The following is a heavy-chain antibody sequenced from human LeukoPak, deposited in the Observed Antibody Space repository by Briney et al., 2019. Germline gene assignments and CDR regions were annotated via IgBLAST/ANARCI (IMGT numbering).Heavy chain of an antibody. J-gene: IGHJ6*03. CDR3: AKDGYYYGSGSYYEDYYMDV. Sequence: GGSLRLSCAASGFTFSSYGMHWVRQAPGKGLEWVAVISYDGSNKYYADSVKGRFTISRDNSKNTLYLQMNSLRAEDTAVYYCAKDGYYYGSGSYYEDYYMDVWGKGTTVTVSS. CDR2: ISYDGSNK. V-gene: IGHV3-30*18. CDR1: GFTFSSYG. D-gene: IGHD3-10*01.